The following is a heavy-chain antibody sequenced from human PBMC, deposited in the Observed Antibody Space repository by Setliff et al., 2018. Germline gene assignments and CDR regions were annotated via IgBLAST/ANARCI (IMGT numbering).Heavy chain of an antibody. V-gene: IGHV2-70*11. Sequence: SGPTLVNPTQTLTLTCTFSGFSLSTSLVGVGWIRQPPGKTLEWLARIDWDDAKYYRTSLKTRLTISKDTSKNQVVLTMTNMDPVDTATYYCARINMVRGVPPHLDYWGQGTLVTVSS. CDR2: IDWDDAK. D-gene: IGHD3-10*01. J-gene: IGHJ4*02. CDR3: ARINMVRGVPPHLDY. CDR1: GFSLSTSLVG.